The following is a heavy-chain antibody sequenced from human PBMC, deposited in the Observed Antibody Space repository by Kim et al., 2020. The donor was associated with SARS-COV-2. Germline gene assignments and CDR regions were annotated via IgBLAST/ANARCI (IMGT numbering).Heavy chain of an antibody. Sequence: GGSLRLSCAASGFTFSDYSMSWIRQAPGKGLEWVAFITSTYETNHADSVKGRFTMSRDNVKNSVYLQMNSLRDEDTAVYYCARWRWQQSEFDNWGQGTVVTVSS. J-gene: IGHJ4*02. CDR1: GFTFSDYS. V-gene: IGHV3-11*06. CDR2: ITSTYET. CDR3: ARWRWQQSEFDN. D-gene: IGHD3-3*01.